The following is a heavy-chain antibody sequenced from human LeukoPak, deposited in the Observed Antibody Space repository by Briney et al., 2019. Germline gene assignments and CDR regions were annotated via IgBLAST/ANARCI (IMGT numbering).Heavy chain of an antibody. CDR2: IYYSGST. CDR1: GGSISSYY. Sequence: SETLSLTCTVSGGSISSYYWSWIRQPPGKGLEWIGYIYYSGSTNYNPSLKSRVTISVDTSKNQFSLKLSSVTAADTAVYYCARGRDSPYYYDSSGYYYWGQGTPVTVSS. CDR3: ARGRDSPYYYDSSGYYY. J-gene: IGHJ4*02. D-gene: IGHD3-22*01. V-gene: IGHV4-59*12.